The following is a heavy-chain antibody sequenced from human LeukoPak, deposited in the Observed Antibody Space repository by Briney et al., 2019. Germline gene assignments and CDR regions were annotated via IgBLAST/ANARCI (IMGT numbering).Heavy chain of an antibody. Sequence: SETLSLTCTVSGGSISSYYWSWIRQPPGKGLEWIGYIYYSGSTYYNPSLKSRVTISVDTSKNQFSLKLSSVTAADTAVYYCAAVVVPAAISGWLWGQGTLVTVSS. CDR3: AAVVVPAAISGWL. CDR2: IYYSGST. CDR1: GGSISSYY. V-gene: IGHV4-59*04. D-gene: IGHD2-2*01. J-gene: IGHJ4*02.